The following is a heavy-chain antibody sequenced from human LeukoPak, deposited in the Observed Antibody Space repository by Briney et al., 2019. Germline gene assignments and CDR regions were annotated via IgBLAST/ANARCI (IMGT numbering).Heavy chain of an antibody. D-gene: IGHD7-27*01. CDR2: IYSGGST. V-gene: IGHV3-66*01. Sequence: TGGSLRLSCAASGFTVSNNYMSWVRQAPGKGLEWVSVIYSGGSTSYADSVKGRFTISRDSSKNALFLQMNSLRAEDTAVYYCARASTLRTGDAHWGQGTLVTVSS. CDR1: GFTVSNNY. J-gene: IGHJ4*02. CDR3: ARASTLRTGDAH.